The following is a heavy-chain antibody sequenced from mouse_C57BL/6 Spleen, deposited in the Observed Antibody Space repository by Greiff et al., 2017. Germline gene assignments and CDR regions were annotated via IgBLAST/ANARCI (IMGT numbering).Heavy chain of an antibody. CDR1: GYTFTSYW. J-gene: IGHJ2*01. CDR2: IDPSDSYT. V-gene: IGHV1-59*01. D-gene: IGHD2-5*01. Sequence: QVQLQQPGAELVRPGTSVKLSCKASGYTFTSYWMHWVKQRPGQGLEWIGVIDPSDSYTNYNQKFKGKDTLTVDTSSSTAYMQLSSLTSEDSAVYYCARSYYSNYLDYWGQGTTLTVSS. CDR3: ARSYYSNYLDY.